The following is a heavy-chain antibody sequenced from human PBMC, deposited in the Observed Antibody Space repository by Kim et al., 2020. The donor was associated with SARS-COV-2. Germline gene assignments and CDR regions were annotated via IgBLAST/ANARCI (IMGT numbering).Heavy chain of an antibody. J-gene: IGHJ6*02. Sequence: DNKYFADSVKGRFTISRDNSKSTLYLQVNSLRAEDTAVYYCAKDYYGMDVWGQGTTVTVSS. CDR2: DNK. CDR3: AKDYYGMDV. V-gene: IGHV3-23*01.